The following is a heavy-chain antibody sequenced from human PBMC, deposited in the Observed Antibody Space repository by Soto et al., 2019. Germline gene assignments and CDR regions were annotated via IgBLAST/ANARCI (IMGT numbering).Heavy chain of an antibody. J-gene: IGHJ6*02. Sequence: GGSLRLSCAASGFTFSSYGMHWVRQAPGKGLEWVAVISYDGSNKYYADSVKGRFTISRDNSKNTLYLQMNSLRAEDTAVYYCANGAYYDILTGYYNVMLPMDVWGQGTTVTVSS. CDR2: ISYDGSNK. CDR3: ANGAYYDILTGYYNVMLPMDV. D-gene: IGHD3-9*01. V-gene: IGHV3-30*18. CDR1: GFTFSSYG.